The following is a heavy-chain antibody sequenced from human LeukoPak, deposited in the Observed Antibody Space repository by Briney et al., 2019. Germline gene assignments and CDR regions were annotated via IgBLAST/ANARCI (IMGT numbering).Heavy chain of an antibody. V-gene: IGHV3-30-3*01. Sequence: GGSLRLSCAASGFTFSSYAINWVRQAPGKGLEWVAVISYDGTNKNYADSVKGRFTISRDSSKNTVYLEMNNLRGEDTAVYYCARDPEHYGSGSYLDYWGQGSLVTVSS. CDR2: ISYDGTNK. CDR1: GFTFSSYA. D-gene: IGHD3-10*01. J-gene: IGHJ4*02. CDR3: ARDPEHYGSGSYLDY.